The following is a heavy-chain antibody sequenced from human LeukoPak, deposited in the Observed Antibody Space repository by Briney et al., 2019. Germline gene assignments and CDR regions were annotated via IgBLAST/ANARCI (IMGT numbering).Heavy chain of an antibody. J-gene: IGHJ3*02. D-gene: IGHD2-2*01. CDR3: ARSYCSSSCYAVGAFDI. CDR2: IYYSGSA. V-gene: IGHV4-30-4*01. CDR1: GXSISSGDSS. Sequence: SETLSLTCTVSGXSISSGDSSWSWIRQPPGRGLEWIGYIYYSGSAYYNPSLKSRVTISVDTSKNQFSLKLSSVTAADTAVYYCARSYCSSSCYAVGAFDIWGQGTVVTVSS.